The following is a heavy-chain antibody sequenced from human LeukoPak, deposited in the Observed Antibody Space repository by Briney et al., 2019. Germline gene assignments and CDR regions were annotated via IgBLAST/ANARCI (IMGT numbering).Heavy chain of an antibody. CDR2: ISWNSFTI. V-gene: IGHV3-9*01. CDR1: GFTFDDYA. J-gene: IGHJ4*02. Sequence: GGSLRLSCAASGFTFDDYAMHWVRQAPGKGLEWVSGISWNSFTIGYADSVKGRFTISRDNAKNSLYLQMNSLRAEDTAVYYCAAQKRGTSRPYYFDYWGQGTLLTVSS. CDR3: AAQKRGTSRPYYFDY. D-gene: IGHD3-16*02.